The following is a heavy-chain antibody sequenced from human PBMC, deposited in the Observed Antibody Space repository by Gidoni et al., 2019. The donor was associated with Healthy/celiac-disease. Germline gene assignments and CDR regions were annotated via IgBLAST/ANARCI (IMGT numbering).Heavy chain of an antibody. CDR2: MNPNSGNT. D-gene: IGHD2-2*01. Sequence: QVQLVQSGAEVKKPGASVKVSCKASGYTFTSYDINWVRQATGQGLQWMGWMNPNSGNTGYAQKFQGRVTMTRNTSISTAYMELSSLRSEDTAVYYCARGDRDQGNDAFDIWGQGTMVTVSS. CDR1: GYTFTSYD. CDR3: ARGDRDQGNDAFDI. J-gene: IGHJ3*02. V-gene: IGHV1-8*01.